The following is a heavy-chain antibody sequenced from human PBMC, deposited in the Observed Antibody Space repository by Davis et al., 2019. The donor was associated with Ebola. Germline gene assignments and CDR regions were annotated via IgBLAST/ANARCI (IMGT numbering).Heavy chain of an antibody. CDR2: ISYDGSNK. Sequence: GESLKISCAASGFTFSSYAMHWVRQAPGKGLEWVAVISYDGSNKYYADSVKGRFTISRDNSKNTLYLQMNSLRAEDTAVYYCARDRGIVGALNSFVDYWGQGTLVTVSS. V-gene: IGHV3-30-3*01. J-gene: IGHJ4*02. CDR1: GFTFSSYA. CDR3: ARDRGIVGALNSFVDY. D-gene: IGHD1-26*01.